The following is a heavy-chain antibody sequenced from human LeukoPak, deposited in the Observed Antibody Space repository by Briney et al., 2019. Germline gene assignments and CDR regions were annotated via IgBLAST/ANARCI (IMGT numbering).Heavy chain of an antibody. CDR1: GFTFSSSA. CDR2: ISNNGGYT. J-gene: IGHJ1*01. Sequence: GGSLRLSCAASGFTFSSSAMSWVRQAPGKGLEWVSAISNNGGYTYYADSVQGRFTISRDNSKSTLCLQMNSLRAEDTAVYYCAKDRTAWGDVEYFQHWGQGTLVTVSS. CDR3: AKDRTAWGDVEYFQH. D-gene: IGHD2-21*02. V-gene: IGHV3-23*01.